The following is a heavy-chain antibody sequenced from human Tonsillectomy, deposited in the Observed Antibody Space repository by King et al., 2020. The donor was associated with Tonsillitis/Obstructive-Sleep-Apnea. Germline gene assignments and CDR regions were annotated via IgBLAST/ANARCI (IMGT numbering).Heavy chain of an antibody. J-gene: IGHJ5*02. CDR1: GFSLSDATMG. CDR3: ARILRVAEQSYDFWSGNNWFDP. V-gene: IGHV2-26*01. CDR2: IFSNDEK. D-gene: IGHD3-3*01. Sequence: TLKESGPVLVKPTETLTLTCTVSGFSLSDATMGVSWVRQPPGKALEWLAHIFSNDEKSYTTSLKSRLTISKDTAKSQVVLTMTNMDPLDTGTYYCARILRVAEQSYDFWSGNNWFDPWGQGTLVTVSS.